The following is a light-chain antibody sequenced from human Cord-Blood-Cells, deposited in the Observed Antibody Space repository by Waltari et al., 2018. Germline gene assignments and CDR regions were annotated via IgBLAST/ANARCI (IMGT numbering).Light chain of an antibody. CDR2: DER. V-gene: IGLV3-21*03. CDR1: NIGSKS. J-gene: IGLJ3*02. Sequence: SYVLTQPPSVSVAPGKTARITCGGNNIGSKSVHWYQQKPGQAPVLVVYDERDRPSGIPERFSGSNAGNTATLNMSRGEAGDEANYYCKVWDSSSDHWVFGGGTKLTVL. CDR3: KVWDSSSDHWV.